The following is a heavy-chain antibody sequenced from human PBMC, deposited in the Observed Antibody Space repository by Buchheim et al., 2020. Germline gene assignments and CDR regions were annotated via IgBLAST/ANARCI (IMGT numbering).Heavy chain of an antibody. V-gene: IGHV4-34*01. J-gene: IGHJ6*02. CDR3: ARGTSMMTTGYGMDV. D-gene: IGHD4-17*01. Sequence: QVQLQQWGAGLLKPSETLSLTCAVYGGSFSGYYWSWIRQPPGKGLEWIGEINHSGRTNYNPSLKSRVTISVDTSKNQFSLKLSSVTAADTAVYYCARGTSMMTTGYGMDVWGQGTT. CDR1: GGSFSGYY. CDR2: INHSGRT.